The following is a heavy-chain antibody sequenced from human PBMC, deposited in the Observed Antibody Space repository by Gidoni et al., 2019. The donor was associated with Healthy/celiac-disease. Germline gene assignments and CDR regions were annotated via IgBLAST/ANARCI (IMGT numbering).Heavy chain of an antibody. J-gene: IGHJ6*02. D-gene: IGHD1-26*01. Sequence: QVQLVQSGAEVKKPGASVKVSCKASGYTFTSYYMHWVRQAPGQGLEWMGIINPSGGSTSYAKKFQGRVTMTRDTSTSTVYMELSSLRSEDTAVYYCARDVPSGSYYSYYYYYGMDVWGQGTTVTVSS. CDR1: GYTFTSYY. CDR2: INPSGGST. CDR3: ARDVPSGSYYSYYYYYGMDV. V-gene: IGHV1-46*03.